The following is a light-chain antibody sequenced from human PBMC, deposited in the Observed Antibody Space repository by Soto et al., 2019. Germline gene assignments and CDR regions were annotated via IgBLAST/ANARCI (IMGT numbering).Light chain of an antibody. Sequence: EIVMTQSPATLSVSPGERATLSCRASQSVSSNLAWYQQKPGQGPRLLIYGASSRATGTPDRFSGSGSGTDFTLTINRLEPEDFALYYCQQYGSSPPTFGQGTKVDI. CDR3: QQYGSSPPT. V-gene: IGKV3-20*01. CDR1: QSVSSN. J-gene: IGKJ1*01. CDR2: GAS.